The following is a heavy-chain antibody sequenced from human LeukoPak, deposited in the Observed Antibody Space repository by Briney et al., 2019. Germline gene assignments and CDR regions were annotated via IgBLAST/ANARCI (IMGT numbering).Heavy chain of an antibody. CDR2: ISYDGSNK. Sequence: PGGSLRLSCAASGFTFSSYGMHWVRQAPGKGLEWVAVISYDGSNKYYADSVKGRFTISRDNSKNTLYLQMNSLRAEDTAVYYCAKDSLRDFWSGYGNWFDPWGQGTLVTVSS. CDR1: GFTFSSYG. J-gene: IGHJ5*02. V-gene: IGHV3-30*18. CDR3: AKDSLRDFWSGYGNWFDP. D-gene: IGHD3-3*01.